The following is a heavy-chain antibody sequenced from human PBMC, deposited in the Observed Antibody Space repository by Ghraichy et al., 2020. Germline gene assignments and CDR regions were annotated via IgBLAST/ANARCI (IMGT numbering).Heavy chain of an antibody. V-gene: IGHV3-48*03. CDR3: AREYNYYDFWSGYQHYYYVMDV. CDR1: GFTFNTYE. CDR2: ISSSGSTT. D-gene: IGHD3-3*01. Sequence: GGSLRLSCAASGFTFNTYEMNWVRQAPGKGLQWVSSISSSGSTTYYADSVKGRFTISRDNAKSSLYLQMDNLRAEDTALYYCAREYNYYDFWSGYQHYYYVMDVWGQGTTVTVSS. J-gene: IGHJ6*02.